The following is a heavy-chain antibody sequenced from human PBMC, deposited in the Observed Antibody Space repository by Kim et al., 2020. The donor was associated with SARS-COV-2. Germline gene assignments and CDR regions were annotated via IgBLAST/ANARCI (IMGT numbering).Heavy chain of an antibody. J-gene: IGHJ6*02. Sequence: GGSLRLSCAASGFTFSSYAMHWVRQAPGKGLEWVAVISYDGSNKYYVDSVKGRFTISRDNSKNTLYLQMNSLRAEDTAVYYCARDKIAGTLNYYYYYGMDVWGQGTTVTVSS. CDR2: ISYDGSNK. CDR3: ARDKIAGTLNYYYYYGMDV. V-gene: IGHV3-30*04. CDR1: GFTFSSYA. D-gene: IGHD1-1*01.